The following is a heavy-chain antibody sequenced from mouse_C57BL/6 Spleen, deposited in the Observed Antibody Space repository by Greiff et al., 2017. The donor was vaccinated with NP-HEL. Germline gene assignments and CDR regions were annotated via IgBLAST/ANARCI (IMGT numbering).Heavy chain of an antibody. CDR1: GYPFTRYW. CDR2: IYPSDCET. J-gene: IGHJ4*01. D-gene: IGHD2-10*01. Sequence: QVQLQEPGAELVRRGSSVKLFCKACGYPFTRYWMDWVQQRPGQGLEWIGNIYPSDCETHYNQNFKDKDTLNVDKSSSTAYRQLNTLTSEDSAVYDCARSPTNGRDYCGQGTSVTVSS. CDR3: ARSPTNGRDY. V-gene: IGHV1-61*01.